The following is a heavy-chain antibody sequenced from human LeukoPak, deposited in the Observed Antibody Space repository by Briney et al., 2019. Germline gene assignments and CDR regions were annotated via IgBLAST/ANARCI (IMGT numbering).Heavy chain of an antibody. D-gene: IGHD5-18*01. CDR2: ISSSGSTI. Sequence: GGSLRLSCAASGFTFSSYEMHWVRQAPGKGLEWVSYISSSGSTIYYADSVKGRFTISRDNAKNSLYLQMNSLRAEDTAVYYCARVGSYGSRYRYYFDYWGQGTLVTVSS. CDR3: ARVGSYGSRYRYYFDY. J-gene: IGHJ4*02. V-gene: IGHV3-48*03. CDR1: GFTFSSYE.